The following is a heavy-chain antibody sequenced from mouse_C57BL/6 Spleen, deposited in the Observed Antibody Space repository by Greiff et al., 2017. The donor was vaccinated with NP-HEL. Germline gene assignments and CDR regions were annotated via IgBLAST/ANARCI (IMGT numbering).Heavy chain of an antibody. CDR3: ARKDGYYEAMDY. CDR2: INPSNGGT. D-gene: IGHD2-3*01. J-gene: IGHJ4*01. Sequence: QVQLQQPGTELVKPGASVKLSCTASGYTFTSYWMHWVKQRPGQGLEWIGNINPSNGGTNYTEKFKSKATLTVDKSSSTAYMQLSSLTSEDAAFYYCARKDGYYEAMDYRGQGTSVTVAS. V-gene: IGHV1-53*01. CDR1: GYTFTSYW.